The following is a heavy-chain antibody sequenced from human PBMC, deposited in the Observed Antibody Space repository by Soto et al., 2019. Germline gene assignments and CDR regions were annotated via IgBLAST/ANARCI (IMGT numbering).Heavy chain of an antibody. CDR1: GGYISSGGCS. J-gene: IGHJ6*02. D-gene: IGHD5-12*01. CDR3: ARRRGFPYYYGMDV. CDR2: IYHSGST. Sequence: QLQPQESGSGLLKPSQTLSLTWAVSGGYISSGGCSWSWIRQPPGKGLESIGYIYHSGSTYYNPSLKSRVTISVDRSKHQFSLKLSSVTAADTAVYYCARRRGFPYYYGMDVWGQGTTVTVSS. V-gene: IGHV4-30-2*01.